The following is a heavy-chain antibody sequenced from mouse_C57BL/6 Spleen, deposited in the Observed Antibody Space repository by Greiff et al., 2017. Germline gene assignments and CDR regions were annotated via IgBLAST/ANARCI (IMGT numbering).Heavy chain of an antibody. CDR2: ILPGSGST. CDR1: GYTFTGYW. CDR3: SRGGDSNYAWFAY. Sequence: QVQLKESGAELVKPGASVKLSCKATGYTFTGYWIEWVKQRPGHGLEWIGEILPGSGSTNYNEKFKGKATFTADTSSNTAYMQLSSLTTEDAAIYFCSRGGDSNYAWFAYWGQGTLVTVSA. D-gene: IGHD2-5*01. V-gene: IGHV1-9*01. J-gene: IGHJ3*01.